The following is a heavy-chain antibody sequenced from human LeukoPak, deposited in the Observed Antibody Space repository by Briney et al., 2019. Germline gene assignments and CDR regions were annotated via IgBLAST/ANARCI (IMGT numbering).Heavy chain of an antibody. CDR2: MNPNSGNT. D-gene: IGHD6-19*01. V-gene: IGHV1-8*03. CDR1: GYTFTRYD. Sequence: ASVKVSCKASGYTFTRYDINWVRQATGQGLEWMGWMNPNSGNTGYAQKFQGRVTITRNTSISTAYMELSSLRSEDTVVYYCAVAGTSNFDYWGQGTLVTVSS. J-gene: IGHJ4*02. CDR3: AVAGTSNFDY.